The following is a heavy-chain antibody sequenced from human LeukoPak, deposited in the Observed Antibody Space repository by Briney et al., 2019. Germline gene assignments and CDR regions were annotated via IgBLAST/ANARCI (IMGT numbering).Heavy chain of an antibody. CDR3: ARGPHYEYYYYYGMDV. D-gene: IGHD4-17*01. J-gene: IGHJ6*02. Sequence: GGSLRLSCAASGFTFSSYEMNWVRQAPGKGLEWVSYISSRGSTIYYADSVKGRFTISRDNAKNSLYLQMNSLRAEDTAVYYCARGPHYEYYYYYGMDVWGQGTTVTVSS. CDR2: ISSRGSTI. CDR1: GFTFSSYE. V-gene: IGHV3-48*03.